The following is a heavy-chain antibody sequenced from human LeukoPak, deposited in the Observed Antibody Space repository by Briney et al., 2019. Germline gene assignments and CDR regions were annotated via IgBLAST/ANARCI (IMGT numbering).Heavy chain of an antibody. Sequence: GGSLRPSCAASGFTFSSYSMNWVRQAPGKGLEWVSSIGSSTYIHYADSVKGRFTISRDNAKNSLYLQMNSLRAEDTAVYYCARLYASSWYYFDYWGQGTLVTVSS. CDR1: GFTFSSYS. CDR3: ARLYASSWYYFDY. D-gene: IGHD6-13*01. V-gene: IGHV3-21*01. CDR2: IGSSTYI. J-gene: IGHJ4*02.